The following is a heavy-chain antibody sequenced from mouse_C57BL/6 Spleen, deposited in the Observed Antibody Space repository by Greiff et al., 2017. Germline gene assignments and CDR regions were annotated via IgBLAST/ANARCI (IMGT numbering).Heavy chain of an antibody. Sequence: VQLQQPGAELVRPGSSVKLSCKASGYTFTSYWMDWVKQRPGQGLEWIGNIYPSDSETHYNQKFKDKATLTVDKSSSTAYMQLSSLTSEDSAVYYCARWGALVFDYWGQGTTLTVSS. CDR3: ARWGALVFDY. CDR2: IYPSDSET. V-gene: IGHV1-61*01. CDR1: GYTFTSYW. D-gene: IGHD2-2*01. J-gene: IGHJ2*01.